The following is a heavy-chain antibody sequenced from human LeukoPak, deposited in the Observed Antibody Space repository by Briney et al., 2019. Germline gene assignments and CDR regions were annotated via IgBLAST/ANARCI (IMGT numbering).Heavy chain of an antibody. Sequence: SETLSLTCIVSGGSISSYYWSWIRQPAGKGLEWIGHLYSSGDTNYNPSLKSRVTMSVDTSKNQFSLKLNSVTAADTAVYYCARDLPIFGVVNGLSDAFDIWGQGTMVTVSS. CDR1: GGSISSYY. J-gene: IGHJ3*02. CDR3: ARDLPIFGVVNGLSDAFDI. CDR2: LYSSGDT. V-gene: IGHV4-4*07. D-gene: IGHD3-3*01.